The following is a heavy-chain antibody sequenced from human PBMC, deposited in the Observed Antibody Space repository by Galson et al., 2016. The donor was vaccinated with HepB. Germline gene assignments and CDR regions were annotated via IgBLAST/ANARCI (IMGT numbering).Heavy chain of an antibody. V-gene: IGHV3-7*03. CDR3: ARAIVVVSAPRFDP. J-gene: IGHJ5*02. CDR1: GFTFSNYW. D-gene: IGHD2-21*01. Sequence: SLRLSCAASGFTFSNYWMTWVRQAPGKGLEWVVNIKQDGSKRYCVDSVKGRFSISRDNAKSSVYLQMDSLRADDTAIYYCARAIVVVSAPRFDPWGQGTLVTVSS. CDR2: IKQDGSKR.